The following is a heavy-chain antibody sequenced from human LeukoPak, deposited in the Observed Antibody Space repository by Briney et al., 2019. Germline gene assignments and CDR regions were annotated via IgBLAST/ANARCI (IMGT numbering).Heavy chain of an antibody. CDR3: ARLPADIVVVVAATYFDY. J-gene: IGHJ4*02. CDR1: GGSISSGSYY. V-gene: IGHV4-61*02. Sequence: SETLSLTCTVSGGSISSGSYYWSWIRQPAGKGLEWIGRIYTSGSTNYNPSLKSRVTISVDTSKNQFSLKLSSVTAADTAVYYCARLPADIVVVVAATYFDYWGQGTLVTVSS. CDR2: IYTSGST. D-gene: IGHD2-15*01.